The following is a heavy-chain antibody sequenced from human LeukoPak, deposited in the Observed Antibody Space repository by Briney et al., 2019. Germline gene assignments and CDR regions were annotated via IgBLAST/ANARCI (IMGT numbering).Heavy chain of an antibody. CDR3: ARDERACYFDY. CDR1: GFAFNTYG. CDR2: IWYDGSDK. J-gene: IGHJ4*02. Sequence: GGSLRLSCAASGFAFNTYGVHWVRQAPDKGLEWVAVIWYDGSDKYYADSVKGRFTISRDNSKNTLYLQMNSLRAEDTAVYYCARDERACYFDYWGQGTLVTVSS. V-gene: IGHV3-33*01.